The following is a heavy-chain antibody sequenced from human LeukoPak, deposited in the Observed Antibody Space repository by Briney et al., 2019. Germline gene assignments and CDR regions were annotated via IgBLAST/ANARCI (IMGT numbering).Heavy chain of an antibody. V-gene: IGHV4-61*02. CDR1: GGSINSGSYY. Sequence: PSQTLSLTCTVSGGSINSGSYYWSWLRQPAGKGLEWIGRIYTSGSTKYNPSLKSRVTISVDTSKNQFSLKLSSVTAADTAVYYCARDSVRQWLVTYYFDYWGQGTLVTVSS. J-gene: IGHJ4*02. CDR3: ARDSVRQWLVTYYFDY. D-gene: IGHD6-19*01. CDR2: IYTSGST.